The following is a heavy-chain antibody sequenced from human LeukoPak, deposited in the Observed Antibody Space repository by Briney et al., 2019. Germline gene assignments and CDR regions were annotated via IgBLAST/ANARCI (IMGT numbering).Heavy chain of an antibody. D-gene: IGHD5-12*01. V-gene: IGHV3-21*06. CDR2: ISSSSSYI. Sequence: GGSLRLSCAASGFTFSSYSMNWVRQAPGKGLEWVSSISSSSSYIYYADSVKGRFTISRDNAKNSLYLQVNSLRGEDTAVYYCARGPSGYDWYYYYHYYMDVWGKGTTVTVSS. CDR3: ARGPSGYDWYYYYHYYMDV. J-gene: IGHJ6*03. CDR1: GFTFSSYS.